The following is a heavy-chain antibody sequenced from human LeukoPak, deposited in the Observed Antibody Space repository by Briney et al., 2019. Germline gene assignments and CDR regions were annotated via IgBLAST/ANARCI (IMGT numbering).Heavy chain of an antibody. J-gene: IGHJ4*02. D-gene: IGHD3-16*01. CDR3: AREEGGYFDY. V-gene: IGHV3-20*04. CDR1: GFSFDDYD. CDR2: INWNGGST. Sequence: RPGGSLKLSCAASGFSFDDYDMSWVRQAPGKGLEWVSGINWNGGSTSYAGSVKGRFTISRDNAKNSLYLQMSSLRAEDTALYYCAREEGGYFDYWGQGTLVTVSS.